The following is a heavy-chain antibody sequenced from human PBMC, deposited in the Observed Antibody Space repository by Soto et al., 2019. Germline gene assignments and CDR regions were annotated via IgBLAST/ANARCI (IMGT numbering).Heavy chain of an antibody. CDR2: IYHSGTT. CDR1: GGSISNNNW. D-gene: IGHD6-13*01. V-gene: IGHV4-4*02. Sequence: QVQLEESGLRLAKPSGTLSLTCGVSGGSISNNNWWSWVRQPPGKGLEWIGEIYHSGTTNYNPSLKSRVTMSVDKSKNQFFLKLNSVTAADTAVYFCARGGSTSTSRGLDVWGQGTTVTVSS. CDR3: ARGGSTSTSRGLDV. J-gene: IGHJ6*02.